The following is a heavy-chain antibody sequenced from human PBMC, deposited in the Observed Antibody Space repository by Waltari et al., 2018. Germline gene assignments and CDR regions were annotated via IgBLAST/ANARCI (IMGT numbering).Heavy chain of an antibody. CDR1: FGSFRGYT. V-gene: IGHV4-34*01. CDR3: ARGAKNYDFPTTTYYYYSMDV. D-gene: IGHD3-3*01. Sequence: QVPLQQWGAGLLTPSETLSLTCAVSFGSFRGYTWNWIRQSPGKGLEWIGDINHSGTATYNPSLQRRVIISADTSRFQFSLNLTSVTAADSGVYYCARGAKNYDFPTTTYYYYSMDVWGQGSTVTVSS. CDR2: INHSGTA. J-gene: IGHJ6*02.